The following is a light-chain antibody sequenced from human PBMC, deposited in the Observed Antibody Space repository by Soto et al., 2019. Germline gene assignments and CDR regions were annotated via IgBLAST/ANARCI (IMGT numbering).Light chain of an antibody. J-gene: IGLJ1*01. CDR3: CSYTSSSTPWG. Sequence: QSAPTQPASVSGSPGQSISISCTGTSSDVGGYNYVSWYQHHPGTAPKLLIYDVSDRPSGVSNRFSGSKSGNTASLTISGLQAEDEGDYYCCSYTSSSTPWGFGTGTKLTVL. CDR2: DVS. CDR1: SSDVGGYNY. V-gene: IGLV2-14*03.